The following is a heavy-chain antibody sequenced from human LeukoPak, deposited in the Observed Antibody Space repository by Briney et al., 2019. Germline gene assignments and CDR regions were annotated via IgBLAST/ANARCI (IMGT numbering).Heavy chain of an antibody. CDR3: AKVVPYYDSITGYFDY. D-gene: IGHD3-22*01. J-gene: IGHJ4*02. CDR2: ISGSGGST. V-gene: IGHV3-23*01. CDR1: GFTFSSYA. Sequence: PGGSLRLSCAASGFTFSSYAMSWVRQAPGKGLEWVSAISGSGGSTYYADSVKGRFTISRDNSKNTLYLQMNSLRAEDTAVYYCAKVVPYYDSITGYFDYWGRGTLVTVSS.